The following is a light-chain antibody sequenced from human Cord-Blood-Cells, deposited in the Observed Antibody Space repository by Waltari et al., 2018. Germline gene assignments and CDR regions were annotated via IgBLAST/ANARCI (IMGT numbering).Light chain of an antibody. Sequence: QSALTQPPSASGSPGQSVTISCTGTSSDVGGYNYVSWYQQHPGKAPKLMIYEVSKRPSGVPDRLSGSKSGHTASLTVSGLQAGDEADYYCSSYAGSNNFGVFGGGTKLTVL. CDR1: SSDVGGYNY. V-gene: IGLV2-8*01. CDR2: EVS. J-gene: IGLJ2*01. CDR3: SSYAGSNNFGV.